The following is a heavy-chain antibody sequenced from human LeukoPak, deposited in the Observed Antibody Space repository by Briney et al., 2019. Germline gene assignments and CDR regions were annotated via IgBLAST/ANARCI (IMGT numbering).Heavy chain of an antibody. CDR3: ARAKSIAARAYFDY. CDR2: INPNSGGT. D-gene: IGHD6-6*01. J-gene: IGHJ4*02. V-gene: IGHV1-2*02. Sequence: GASVKVSCKASGYTFTGYYMHWVRQAPGQGLEWMGWINPNSGGTNYAQKFQGRVTMTRDTSISTAYMELSRLRSDDTAVYYCARAKSIAARAYFDYWGQGTLVTVSS. CDR1: GYTFTGYY.